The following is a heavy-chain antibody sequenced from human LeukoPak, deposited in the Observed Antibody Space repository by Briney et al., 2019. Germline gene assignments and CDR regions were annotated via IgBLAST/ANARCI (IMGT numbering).Heavy chain of an antibody. CDR3: ARGGPRRITMVRGVIISQTYYFDY. CDR2: MNPNSGNA. J-gene: IGHJ4*02. D-gene: IGHD3-10*01. Sequence: ASVKVSCMASGYTFTSYDISWVRQATGQALEWMGWMNPNSGNAGYAQKFQGRVTMTRNTSISTAYMELSSLRSEDTAVYYCARGGPRRITMVRGVIISQTYYFDYWGQGTLVTVSS. V-gene: IGHV1-8*01. CDR1: GYTFTSYD.